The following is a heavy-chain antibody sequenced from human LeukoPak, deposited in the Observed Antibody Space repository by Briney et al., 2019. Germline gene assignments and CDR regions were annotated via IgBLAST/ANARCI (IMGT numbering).Heavy chain of an antibody. CDR2: ISGSGGST. D-gene: IGHD3-10*01. CDR1: GFTFSSYA. CDR3: AKDPITMVRGVKKAFDI. J-gene: IGHJ3*02. Sequence: GGSLRLSCAASGFTFSSYAMSWVRQAPGKGLEWVSAISGSGGSTYYADSVKGRFTISRDNSKNTLYLQMNSLRAEDTAVYYCAKDPITMVRGVKKAFDIWGQGTMVTVSS. V-gene: IGHV3-23*01.